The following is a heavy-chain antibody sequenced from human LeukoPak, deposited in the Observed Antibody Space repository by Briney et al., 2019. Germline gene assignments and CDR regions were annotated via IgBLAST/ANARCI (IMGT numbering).Heavy chain of an antibody. CDR1: GGSSNSYY. CDR2: IYYNGST. D-gene: IGHD1-1*01. J-gene: IGHJ5*02. Sequence: SETLSLTCTVSGGSSNSYYWSWIRQPPGKGLEWIGYIYYNGSTNYNPSLKSRVTISVDTSKNQFSLNLGSVTAADTAVYYCARQYNWXPXXWFDPWGQGTLVTVSS. CDR3: ARQYNWXPXXWFDP. V-gene: IGHV4-59*08.